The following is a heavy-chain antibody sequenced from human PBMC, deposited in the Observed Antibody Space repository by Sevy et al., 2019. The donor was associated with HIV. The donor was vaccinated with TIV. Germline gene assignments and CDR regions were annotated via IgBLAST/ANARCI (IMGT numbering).Heavy chain of an antibody. J-gene: IGHJ5*02. D-gene: IGHD3-10*01. CDR2: INHSGST. CDR3: GRSGSYYQVSWFDP. Sequence: SETLSLTCGVYNGSFSGYYWSWIRQSPEKGLEWIGQINHSGSTNYNPSLKSRITISIDMSKSQFSLNLSSVTVADTAIYYCGRSGSYYQVSWFDPWGQGTLVTVSS. CDR1: NGSFSGYY. V-gene: IGHV4-34*01.